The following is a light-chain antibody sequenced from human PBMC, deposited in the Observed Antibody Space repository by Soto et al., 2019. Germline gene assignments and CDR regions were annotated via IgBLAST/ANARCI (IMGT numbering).Light chain of an antibody. J-gene: IGKJ1*01. V-gene: IGKV1-8*01. CDR3: QQYSTYTPRT. CDR2: AAS. CDR1: QGISSY. Sequence: AIRMTQSPSSLSASTGDRVTITCRASQGISSYLAWYQQKPGKAPKLLIYAASALQSGVPPRFSGSGSGTEFTLTISSLQPDDFATYYCQQYSTYTPRTFGQGTKVDIK.